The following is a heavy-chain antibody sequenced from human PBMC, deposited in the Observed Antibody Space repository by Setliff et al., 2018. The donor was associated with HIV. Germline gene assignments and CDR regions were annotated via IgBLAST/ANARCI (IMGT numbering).Heavy chain of an antibody. D-gene: IGHD6-6*01. Sequence: SETLSLTCTVSGGFINIYFWSWIRQPPGKALEWIGYIYNSGSTNYNPSLKSRVTISVDTSKNQFSLKLPSVTAADTAVYYCARGLPNSSRSSLVCWGQGTRVTV. CDR1: GGFINIYF. V-gene: IGHV4-59*01. J-gene: IGHJ4*02. CDR2: IYNSGST. CDR3: ARGLPNSSRSSLVC.